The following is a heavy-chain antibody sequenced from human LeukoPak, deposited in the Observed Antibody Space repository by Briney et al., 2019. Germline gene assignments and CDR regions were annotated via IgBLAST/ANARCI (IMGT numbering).Heavy chain of an antibody. CDR2: IYYSGST. D-gene: IGHD1-26*01. Sequence: SETLSLTCTVTSGSISSSSYYWGWIRQPPGKGLECIGSIYYSGSTYYIPSLKSRVTISVDTSKNQFSLKLSSVTAADTAVYYCASLRQRSYYARGFDYWGQGTLVTVSS. J-gene: IGHJ4*02. CDR1: SGSISSSSYY. V-gene: IGHV4-39*01. CDR3: ASLRQRSYYARGFDY.